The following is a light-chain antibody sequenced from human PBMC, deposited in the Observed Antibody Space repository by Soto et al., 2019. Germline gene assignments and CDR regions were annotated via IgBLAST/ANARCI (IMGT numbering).Light chain of an antibody. CDR3: SSYAGSNNLGV. CDR2: EVS. V-gene: IGLV2-8*01. Sequence: QSVLTQPPSASGSAVQSVTISYTGTSSDVGGYNYVSWYQQHPGKAPKLMIYEVSKRPSGVPDRFSGSESGNTASLTVSGLQAEDEADYYCSSYAGSNNLGVFGGGTQLTVL. J-gene: IGLJ2*01. CDR1: SSDVGGYNY.